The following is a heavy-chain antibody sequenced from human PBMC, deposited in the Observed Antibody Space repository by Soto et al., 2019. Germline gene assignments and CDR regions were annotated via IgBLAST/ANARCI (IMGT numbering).Heavy chain of an antibody. Sequence: GGSLILSCAASGFTFTNYGIHWVRQAPGKGLEWVAVIWYDGTNKYYADSVKGRFTISRDNSKNTLYLQMNSLRAEDTAVYYCARGSGHYYYYMGVWGKGTTVTVSS. D-gene: IGHD5-12*01. CDR3: ARGSGHYYYYMGV. CDR1: GFTFTNYG. CDR2: IWYDGTNK. J-gene: IGHJ6*03. V-gene: IGHV3-33*01.